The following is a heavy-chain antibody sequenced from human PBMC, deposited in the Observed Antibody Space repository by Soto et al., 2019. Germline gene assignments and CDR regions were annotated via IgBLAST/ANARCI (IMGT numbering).Heavy chain of an antibody. D-gene: IGHD6-6*01. J-gene: IGHJ2*01. CDR2: ISYDGSNK. Sequence: QVQLVESGGGVVQPGRSLRLSCAASGFTFSSYVMHWVRQAPGKGLEWVAVISYDGSNKYYADSVKGRFTISRDNSKNTLYLQMNSLRAEDTAVYYCAKSDRSSSSGYFDLWGRGTLVTVSS. V-gene: IGHV3-30*18. CDR3: AKSDRSSSSGYFDL. CDR1: GFTFSSYV.